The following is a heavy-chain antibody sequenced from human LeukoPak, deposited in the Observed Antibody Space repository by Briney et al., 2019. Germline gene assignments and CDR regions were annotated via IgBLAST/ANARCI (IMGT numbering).Heavy chain of an antibody. V-gene: IGHV3-21*05. CDR3: ARGASNRFDY. Sequence: GGSLRLSCAASGFTFNTYSMNWVRQAPGKGLEWLSYVKSGNYDIQYADSVTGRFTVSRDNAKNTLFLQMNSLRAEDTAVYYCARGASNRFDYWGQGTLVTVSS. D-gene: IGHD1-14*01. CDR1: GFTFNTYS. CDR2: VKSGNYDI. J-gene: IGHJ4*02.